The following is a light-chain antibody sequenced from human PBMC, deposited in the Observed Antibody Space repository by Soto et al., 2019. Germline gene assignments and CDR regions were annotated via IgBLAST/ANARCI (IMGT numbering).Light chain of an antibody. J-gene: IGLJ1*01. CDR2: DVT. V-gene: IGLV2-14*01. Sequence: QSALSQPASVSGSPGQSITIPCTGTSSDVSGFEYVSWYQHQPGKAPKLIIYDVTKQPSGVSNRFSGSKSGNTASLTISGIQAEDEGAYYCGSITRSSTSVFGTGTKLTVL. CDR1: SSDVSGFEY. CDR3: GSITRSSTSV.